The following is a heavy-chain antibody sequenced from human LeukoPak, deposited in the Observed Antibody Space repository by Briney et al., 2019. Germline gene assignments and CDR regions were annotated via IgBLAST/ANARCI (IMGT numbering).Heavy chain of an antibody. CDR3: AKAGYSSSSFDFYYYMDV. V-gene: IGHV3-33*06. Sequence: TGGSLRLSCAASGFAFSTYAMNWVRQAPGKGLEWVALIWYDGSNKYYADSVKGRFTISRDNPKNTLYLQMNSLRAEDTAVYYCAKAGYSSSSFDFYYYMDVWGRGTTVTVSS. D-gene: IGHD6-6*01. CDR2: IWYDGSNK. J-gene: IGHJ6*03. CDR1: GFAFSTYA.